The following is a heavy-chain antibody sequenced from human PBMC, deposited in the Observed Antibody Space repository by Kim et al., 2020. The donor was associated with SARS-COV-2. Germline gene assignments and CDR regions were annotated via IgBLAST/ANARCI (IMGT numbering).Heavy chain of an antibody. D-gene: IGHD1-26*01. CDR2: GQV. J-gene: IGHJ4*02. Sequence: GQVDYAAPVKGRFIISRDDSEDTLYLELNSLKAEDTAIYYCTSIVLTYFDYWGQGNLVTISS. V-gene: IGHV3-15*01. CDR3: TSIVLTYFDY.